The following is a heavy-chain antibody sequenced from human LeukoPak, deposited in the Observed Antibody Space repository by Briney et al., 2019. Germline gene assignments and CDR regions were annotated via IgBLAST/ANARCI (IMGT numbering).Heavy chain of an antibody. D-gene: IGHD2-2*01. V-gene: IGHV1-2*02. CDR1: GYTFTGYY. Sequence: ASVKVSCKASGYTFTGYYMHWVRQAPGQGLEWMGWINPNSGGTNYAQKFQGRVTMTRDTSISTAYMELSRLRSDDTAVYYCARSPIDCSSTSCYDYYYYYMDVWGKGTTVTVSS. CDR2: INPNSGGT. CDR3: ARSPIDCSSTSCYDYYYYYMDV. J-gene: IGHJ6*03.